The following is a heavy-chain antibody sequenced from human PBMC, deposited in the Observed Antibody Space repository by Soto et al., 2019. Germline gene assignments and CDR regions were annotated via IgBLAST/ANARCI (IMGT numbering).Heavy chain of an antibody. D-gene: IGHD1-1*01. V-gene: IGHV3-30-3*01. CDR1: GFTFSSYA. CDR2: ISYDGSNK. J-gene: IGHJ4*02. CDR3: ARDLVKNWNPGYDCDY. Sequence: QVQLVESVGGVVQPGRSLRLSCAASGFTFSSYAMHWVRQAPVKGLEWVAVISYDGSNKYYADSVKGRFTISRDNSKNAQYLQMNSLRAEDTAVYYCARDLVKNWNPGYDCDYWGQGTLVTVSS.